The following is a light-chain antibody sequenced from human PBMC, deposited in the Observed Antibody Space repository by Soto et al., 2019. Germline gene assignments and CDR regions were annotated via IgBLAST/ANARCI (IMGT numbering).Light chain of an antibody. V-gene: IGKV3-11*01. Sequence: EIVMTQSPATLSVSPGERATLSCRASQSVSSNVAWYQQRPGQAPRLLIYDASNRATGIPVRFSGSGSGTDFTLTISSLEPEDFAVYYCQQRSHGLTFGGGTKVDIK. CDR1: QSVSSN. J-gene: IGKJ4*01. CDR3: QQRSHGLT. CDR2: DAS.